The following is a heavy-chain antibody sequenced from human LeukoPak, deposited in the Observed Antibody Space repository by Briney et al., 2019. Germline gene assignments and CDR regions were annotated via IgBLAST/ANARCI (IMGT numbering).Heavy chain of an antibody. D-gene: IGHD6-13*01. CDR3: ARAGPSSSWHQFDY. J-gene: IGHJ4*02. CDR2: IYSGGRT. Sequence: GGSLRLSCAASGFTVSRNYMSWVRQAPGKGLEWVSVIYSGGRTYYADSVKGRFTISRDNSKNTLYFQMNSLRAEDTAVYYCARAGPSSSWHQFDYWGQGTLVTVSS. CDR1: GFTVSRNY. V-gene: IGHV3-66*01.